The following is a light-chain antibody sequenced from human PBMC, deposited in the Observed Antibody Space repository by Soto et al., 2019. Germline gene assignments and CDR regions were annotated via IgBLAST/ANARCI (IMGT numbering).Light chain of an antibody. CDR1: SSDVGGCKF. Sequence: QAVVTQEPSLTVSPGGTVTISCTGTSSDVGGCKFISWYQQYPGKAPKLIIYEVSKRTSGVPDRFSGFKSGNTASLTVSGLQAEDEADYYCSSCAGSNNPYVFGTGTKLTVL. CDR3: SSCAGSNNPYV. CDR2: EVS. J-gene: IGLJ1*01. V-gene: IGLV2-8*01.